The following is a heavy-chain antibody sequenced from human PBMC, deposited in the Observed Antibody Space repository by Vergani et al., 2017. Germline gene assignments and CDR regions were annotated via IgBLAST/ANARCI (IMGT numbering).Heavy chain of an antibody. CDR2: ISGSGGST. D-gene: IGHD5-12*01. Sequence: EVQLLESGGDLVQPGGSLRLSCAASGFTFNHYAMNWVRQAPGKGLECVSGISGSGGSTYYAGSVKGRFTISRDSSKNTLYLQMNSLRAGDTAVYYCAKANPRYSGYDYLYYDHAMDVWGQGTTVTVSS. CDR1: GFTFNHYA. CDR3: AKANPRYSGYDYLYYDHAMDV. V-gene: IGHV3-23*01. J-gene: IGHJ6*02.